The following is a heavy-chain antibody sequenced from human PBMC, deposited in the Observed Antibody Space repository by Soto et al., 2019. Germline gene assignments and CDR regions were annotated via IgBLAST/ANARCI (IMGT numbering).Heavy chain of an antibody. J-gene: IGHJ4*02. CDR3: AKDLLSTVTTLGH. CDR2: ISGAGTSK. V-gene: IGHV3-23*01. CDR1: GYTFSSYV. D-gene: IGHD4-17*01. Sequence: EVQLLDSGGGFVQPGGSLRLSCAASGYTFSSYVMTWVRLAPGKGLEWVSSISGAGTSKFYADSVKGRFTISRDNSKNILYLEMDSLRAEDTAVYYSAKDLLSTVTTLGHWGQGTLVTVSA.